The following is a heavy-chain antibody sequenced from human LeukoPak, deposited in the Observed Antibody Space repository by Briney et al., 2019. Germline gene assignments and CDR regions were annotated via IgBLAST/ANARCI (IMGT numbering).Heavy chain of an antibody. J-gene: IGHJ4*02. CDR1: GFTSDDYA. V-gene: IGHV3-9*02. CDR2: ISWNSGSI. D-gene: IGHD5-12*01. Sequence: GRSLRLSCAASGFTSDDYAMHWVRQAPGKGLEWVSGISWNSGSIGYADSVKGRFTISRDNAKNSLYLQMNSLRAEDTALYYCAKDMGGYDSSFDYWGQGTLVTVSS. CDR3: AKDMGGYDSSFDY.